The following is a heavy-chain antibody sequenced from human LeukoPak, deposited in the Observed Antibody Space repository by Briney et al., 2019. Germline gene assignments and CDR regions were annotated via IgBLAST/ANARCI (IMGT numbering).Heavy chain of an antibody. D-gene: IGHD3-10*01. CDR1: GGSISNYY. CDR3: ARDGGYGSGSAL. J-gene: IGHJ4*02. CDR2: IYYDGST. V-gene: IGHV4-59*01. Sequence: SETLSLTCTVSGGSISNYYWTWIRQPPGKGLERIGSIYYDGSTNYNPSLKSRVTISLDTPKNQFSLKLSSVTAADTAVYYCARDGGYGSGSALWGQGTLITVSS.